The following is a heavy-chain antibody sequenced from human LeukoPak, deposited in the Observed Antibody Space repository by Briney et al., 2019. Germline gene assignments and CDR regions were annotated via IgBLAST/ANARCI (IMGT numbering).Heavy chain of an antibody. CDR3: ARQRREMHYFDY. J-gene: IGHJ4*02. CDR2: IYHSGST. CDR1: GYSISSGYY. V-gene: IGHV4-38-2*02. Sequence: SETLSLTCTVSGYSISSGYYWGWIRQPPGKGLEWIGSIYHSGSTYYNPSLKSRVTISVDTSKNQFSLKLSSVTAADTAVYYCARQRREMHYFDYWGQGTLVTVSS. D-gene: IGHD6-25*01.